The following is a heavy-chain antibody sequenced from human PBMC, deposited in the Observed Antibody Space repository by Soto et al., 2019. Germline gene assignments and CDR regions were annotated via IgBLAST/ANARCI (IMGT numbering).Heavy chain of an antibody. J-gene: IGHJ5*01. Sequence: GGSLRLSCAASGFTFSSYAMTWVRQAPGKGLEWVSGISGSGATTSYADSVKGRFTVSRDNSKNTLYLQMNSLRVEDTAVYHCAKLRYYDWSAYNWFEYWGQGT. V-gene: IGHV3-23*01. CDR1: GFTFSSYA. CDR3: AKLRYYDWSAYNWFEY. D-gene: IGHD3-9*01. CDR2: ISGSGATT.